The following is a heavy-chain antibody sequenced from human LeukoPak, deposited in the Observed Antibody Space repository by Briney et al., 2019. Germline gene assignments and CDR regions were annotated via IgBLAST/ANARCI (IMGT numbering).Heavy chain of an antibody. J-gene: IGHJ4*02. CDR3: ARDNYYYDSSGYPLDY. CDR2: IYTSGST. Sequence: SETLSLTCAVYGGSFSGYYWSWIRQPAGKGLERIGRIYTSGSTNYNPSLKTRVTMSVDTSKNQFSLKLSSVTAADTAVYYCARDNYYYDSSGYPLDYWGQGTLVTVSS. V-gene: IGHV4-4*07. CDR1: GGSFSGYY. D-gene: IGHD3-22*01.